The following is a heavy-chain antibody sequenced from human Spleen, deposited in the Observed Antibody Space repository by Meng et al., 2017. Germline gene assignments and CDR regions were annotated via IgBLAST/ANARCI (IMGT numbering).Heavy chain of an antibody. V-gene: IGHV3-7*01. Sequence: GGSLRLSCAASGFTFSSYSMNWVRQAPGKGLEWVANIKQDGSEKYYVDSVKGRFTISRDNAKNSLYLQMNSLRAEDTAVYYCAYSSGWSDAEYFQHWGQGTLVTVSS. CDR3: AYSSGWSDAEYFQH. CDR1: GFTFSSYS. CDR2: IKQDGSEK. D-gene: IGHD6-19*01. J-gene: IGHJ1*01.